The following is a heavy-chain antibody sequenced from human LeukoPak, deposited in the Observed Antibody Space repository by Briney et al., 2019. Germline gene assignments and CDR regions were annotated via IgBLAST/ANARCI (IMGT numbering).Heavy chain of an antibody. CDR2: IKSKTDGGTT. J-gene: IGHJ4*02. Sequence: GGSLRLSCAASGFTFSNAWMSWVRQAPGKGLEWVGRIKSKTDGGTTDYAAPVKGRFTISRDDSKNTLYLQMNSLKTEDTAVYYCTSRVVVASTPFDYWGQGTPVTVSS. D-gene: IGHD2-15*01. V-gene: IGHV3-15*01. CDR1: GFTFSNAW. CDR3: TSRVVVASTPFDY.